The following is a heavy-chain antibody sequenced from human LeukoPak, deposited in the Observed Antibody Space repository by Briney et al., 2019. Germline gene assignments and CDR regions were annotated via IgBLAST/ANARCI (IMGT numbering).Heavy chain of an antibody. V-gene: IGHV3-9*01. Sequence: PGGSLRLSCAASGFTFDDYAMHWVRQAPGKGLEWVSGISWNSGSIGYADSVKGRFTISRDSAKNSLYLQMNSLRAEDTALYYCVCVTGCAYWGQGTLVTVSS. D-gene: IGHD2-21*02. CDR1: GFTFDDYA. CDR2: ISWNSGSI. CDR3: VCVTGCAY. J-gene: IGHJ4*02.